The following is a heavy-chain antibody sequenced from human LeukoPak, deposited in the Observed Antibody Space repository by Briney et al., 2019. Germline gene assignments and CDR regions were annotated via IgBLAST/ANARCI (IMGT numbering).Heavy chain of an antibody. D-gene: IGHD6-13*01. CDR3: ATTFSVAVAGNRVFGH. CDR2: ISGSGDNT. CDR1: GFTFSSNA. V-gene: IGHV3-23*01. J-gene: IGHJ5*02. Sequence: PGGSLRLSCAASGFTFSSNAVSWVRQAPGKGLEWVPAISGSGDNTYYGDSVKGRFTISRDNSKNTLYLQMNSLRAEDTAVYYCATTFSVAVAGNRVFGHWGQGTLVTVSS.